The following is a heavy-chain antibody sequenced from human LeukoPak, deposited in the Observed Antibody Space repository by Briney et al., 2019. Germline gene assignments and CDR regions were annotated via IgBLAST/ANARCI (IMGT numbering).Heavy chain of an antibody. V-gene: IGHV1-2*06. D-gene: IGHD1-20*01. Sequence: GASVKVSCXASGSTFTGYYMHWVRRAPGQGLEWMGRINPNSDDTNYARKFQGRVTMTRDTSISTVYMELSRLRSDDTAVYYCARGGKRLTVDYFDYWGQGTLVTVSS. CDR2: INPNSDDT. CDR1: GSTFTGYY. CDR3: ARGGKRLTVDYFDY. J-gene: IGHJ4*02.